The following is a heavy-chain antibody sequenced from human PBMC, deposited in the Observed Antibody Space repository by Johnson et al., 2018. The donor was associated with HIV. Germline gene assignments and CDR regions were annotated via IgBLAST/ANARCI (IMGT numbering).Heavy chain of an antibody. J-gene: IGHJ3*02. CDR2: TRNKANSYTT. D-gene: IGHD6-19*01. V-gene: IGHV3-72*01. CDR1: GFTFSDHY. CDR3: ARVAVAWGHDAFDI. Sequence: VQLVESGGGLVQPGGSLRLSCVASGFTFSDHYMDWVRQAPGKGLEWVGRTRNKANSYTTESAASVKGRFTISRDDSRNSLYLQMNSLRAEDMAVYYCARVAVAWGHDAFDIWGQGTMVTVSS.